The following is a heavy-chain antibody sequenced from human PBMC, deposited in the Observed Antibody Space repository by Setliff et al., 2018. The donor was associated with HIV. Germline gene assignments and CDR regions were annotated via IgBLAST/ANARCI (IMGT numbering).Heavy chain of an antibody. CDR1: GYSFTSYW. Sequence: PGESLKISCKGSGYSFTSYWIGWVRQMPGKGLEWMGIIYPGDPDTRYSPSFQGQVTISADKSISTAYLQWSSLKASDTAMYYCASQIMVRGVSLYGMDVWGQGTTVTVSS. V-gene: IGHV5-51*01. CDR2: IYPGDPDT. J-gene: IGHJ6*02. D-gene: IGHD3-10*01. CDR3: ASQIMVRGVSLYGMDV.